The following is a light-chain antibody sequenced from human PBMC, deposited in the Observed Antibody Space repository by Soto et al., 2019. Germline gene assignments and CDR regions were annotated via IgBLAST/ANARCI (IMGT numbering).Light chain of an antibody. CDR2: ENN. CDR1: SSNIGNNF. Sequence: QSALTQPPSVSAAPGQKVTISCSGSSSNIGNNFVSWYQQLPGTAPKLLIYENNKRPSGIPDRFSGSKSDTSATLGITGLQTGDEADYYCGTWDSSLSAWVFGGGTQLTVL. J-gene: IGLJ3*02. V-gene: IGLV1-51*02. CDR3: GTWDSSLSAWV.